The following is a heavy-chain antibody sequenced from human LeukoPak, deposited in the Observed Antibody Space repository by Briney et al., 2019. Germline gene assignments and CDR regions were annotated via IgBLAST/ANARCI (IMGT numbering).Heavy chain of an antibody. CDR3: AGTRNLRGDYFDY. D-gene: IGHD3-10*01. CDR1: GFTLSSHV. Sequence: GGSLRLSCAASGFTLSSHVMHWVRQAPGKGLEWVAVIGYDGSNKYYADSVKGRFTISRDNPKKSLYLQMNSLRAEDTAVYYCAGTRNLRGDYFDYWGQGTLVTVSS. CDR2: IGYDGSNK. V-gene: IGHV3-33*01. J-gene: IGHJ4*02.